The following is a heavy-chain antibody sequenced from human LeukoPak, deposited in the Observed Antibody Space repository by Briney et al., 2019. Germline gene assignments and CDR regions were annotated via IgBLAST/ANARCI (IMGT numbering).Heavy chain of an antibody. J-gene: IGHJ4*02. CDR1: GFTVSSNY. CDR3: ARAGGYSYGSLYYFDY. V-gene: IGHV3-53*01. CDR2: IYSGGNT. Sequence: TGGSLRLSCAASGFTVSSNYMSWVRQAPGKGLEWVSVIYSGGNTYYADSVKGRFTISRDNSKNTLYLQMNSLRVEDTAVYYCARAGGYSYGSLYYFDYWGQGTLVTVSS. D-gene: IGHD5-18*01.